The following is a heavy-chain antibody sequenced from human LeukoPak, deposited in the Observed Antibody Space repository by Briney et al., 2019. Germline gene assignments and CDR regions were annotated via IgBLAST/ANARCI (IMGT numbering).Heavy chain of an antibody. CDR1: GYTFTSYG. V-gene: IGHV1-18*01. J-gene: IGHJ3*02. CDR2: ISAYNGNT. CDR3: ARWFRSDYYDSSGHRLGAFDI. Sequence: GASVKVSCKASGYTFTSYGISWVRQAPGQGLEWMGWISAYNGNTNYAQKLQGRVTMTTDTSTSTAYMELRSLRSDDTAVYYCARWFRSDYYDSSGHRLGAFDIWGQGTMVTVSS. D-gene: IGHD3-22*01.